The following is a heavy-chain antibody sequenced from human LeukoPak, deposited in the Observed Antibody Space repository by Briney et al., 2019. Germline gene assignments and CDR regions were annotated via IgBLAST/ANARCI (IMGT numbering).Heavy chain of an antibody. CDR3: AKDIGERGYKDY. CDR1: GFTLKDYA. Sequence: GGSLRLSCAASGFTLKDYAMHWVRQTPGKGLEWVSLISGDAGTTFYGDSVKGRFTISRDNSKNSLYLQMNSLRTEDTAFYYCAKDIGERGYKDYWGQGTLVTVSS. J-gene: IGHJ4*02. V-gene: IGHV3-43*02. D-gene: IGHD5-18*01. CDR2: ISGDAGTT.